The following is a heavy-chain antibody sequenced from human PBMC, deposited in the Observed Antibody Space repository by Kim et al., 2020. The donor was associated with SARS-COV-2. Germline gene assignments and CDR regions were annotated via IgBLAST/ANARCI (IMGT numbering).Heavy chain of an antibody. V-gene: IGHV3-48*02. CDR1: GFTFSSYS. CDR2: ISSSSSTI. CDR3: AREVYYDSSGYLDAFDI. Sequence: GGSLRLSCAASGFTFSSYSMNWVRQAPGKGLEWVSYISSSSSTIYYADSVKGRFTISRDNAKNSLYLQMNSLRDEDTAVYYCAREVYYDSSGYLDAFDIWGQGTMVTVSS. J-gene: IGHJ3*02. D-gene: IGHD3-22*01.